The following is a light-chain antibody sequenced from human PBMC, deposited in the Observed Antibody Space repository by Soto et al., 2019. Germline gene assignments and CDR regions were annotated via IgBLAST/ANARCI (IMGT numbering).Light chain of an antibody. Sequence: EIVLTQSPATLSLSPGERATLSCRASQSVSTYLAWYQQKPGQAPRLLIYDVSDRATGIPARFSGSGSGTNFTLTISGLEPEDFAVYYCQHRSGWPPWTFGQGTKLQI. J-gene: IGKJ1*01. V-gene: IGKV3-11*01. CDR3: QHRSGWPPWT. CDR1: QSVSTY. CDR2: DVS.